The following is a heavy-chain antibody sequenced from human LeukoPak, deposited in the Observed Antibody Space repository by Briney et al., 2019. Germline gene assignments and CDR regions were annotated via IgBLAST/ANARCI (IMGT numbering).Heavy chain of an antibody. D-gene: IGHD6-19*01. CDR2: VSGRDDAT. CDR3: AKDTPLSAYTSGWSNNCFDH. V-gene: IGHV3-23*01. Sequence: GGSLRLSCAASGFPFTSYAMTWVRQAPGKGLEWVSTVSGRDDATYYADSVKGRFAISRDNSNSALHLHMSSLRAEDTALYYCAKDTPLSAYTSGWSNNCFDHWGQGTLVTVSS. CDR1: GFPFTSYA. J-gene: IGHJ4*02.